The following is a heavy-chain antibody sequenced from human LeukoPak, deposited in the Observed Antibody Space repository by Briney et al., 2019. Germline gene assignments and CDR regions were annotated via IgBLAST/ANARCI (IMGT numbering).Heavy chain of an antibody. D-gene: IGHD3-22*01. CDR1: GYTFTSNY. CDR2: ISPSGGST. V-gene: IGHV1-46*01. Sequence: ASVKVSCKAFGYTFTSNYMHWVRQAPGQGPEWMGVISPSGGSTTYAQKFQGRVTLTRDMSTSTDYLELSSLRSEDTAVYFCARVSLYDSNAFYLYYFDYWGQGTPVTVSS. CDR3: ARVSLYDSNAFYLYYFDY. J-gene: IGHJ4*02.